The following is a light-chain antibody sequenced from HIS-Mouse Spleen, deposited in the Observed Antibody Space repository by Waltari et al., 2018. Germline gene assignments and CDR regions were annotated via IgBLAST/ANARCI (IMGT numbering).Light chain of an antibody. J-gene: IGLJ2*01. Sequence: SYELTQPPSVSVSPGQTARITCSGDDLPKNYAYWYQQKSGQAAVLVIYEASKRPSGIPERFSGSSSGTMATLTISGAQVEDEADYYCYSTDSSGNHRVFGGGTKLTVL. V-gene: IGLV3-10*01. CDR3: YSTDSSGNHRV. CDR2: EAS. CDR1: DLPKNY.